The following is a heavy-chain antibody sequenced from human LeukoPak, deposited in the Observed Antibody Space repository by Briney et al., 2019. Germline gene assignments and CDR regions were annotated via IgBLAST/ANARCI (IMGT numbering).Heavy chain of an antibody. Sequence: GGSLRLSCAASGFTFNSFEMNWVRQTPGKGLEWISYITSSGRTVHYADSVRGRFTISRDNAKNSLFLQMNDLRPEDTAVYYCVRESAYCSGVSCFFDYWGRGSLVTVSS. V-gene: IGHV3-48*03. D-gene: IGHD2-15*01. CDR1: GFTFNSFE. J-gene: IGHJ4*02. CDR3: VRESAYCSGVSCFFDY. CDR2: ITSSGRTV.